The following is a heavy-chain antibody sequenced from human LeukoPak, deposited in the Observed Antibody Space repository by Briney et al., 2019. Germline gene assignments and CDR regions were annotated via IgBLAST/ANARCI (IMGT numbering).Heavy chain of an antibody. V-gene: IGHV3-21*01. CDR2: ISSSSSYI. CDR3: ARDDCSSTSCYVFHY. Sequence: GGSLRPSCAASGFTFSSYSMNWVRQAPGKGLEWVSSISSSSSYIYYEHSVICRFPISRDNANNSLYLQMNSLRAEDTAVYYCARDDCSSTSCYVFHYRGQGTLVTVSS. D-gene: IGHD2-2*01. CDR1: GFTFSSYS. J-gene: IGHJ4*02.